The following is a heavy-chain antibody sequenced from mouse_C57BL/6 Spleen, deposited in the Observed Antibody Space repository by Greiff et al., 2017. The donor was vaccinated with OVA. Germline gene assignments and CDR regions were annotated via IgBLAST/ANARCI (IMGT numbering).Heavy chain of an antibody. V-gene: IGHV1-81*01. CDR3: ARSANWGYYFDY. Sequence: QVQLQQSGAELARPGASVKLSCKASGYTFTSYGISWVKQRTGQGLEWIGEIYPRSGNTYYNEKFKGKATLTADKSSSTAYMELRSLTSEDSAVYFCARSANWGYYFDYWGQGTTLTVSS. D-gene: IGHD4-1*01. CDR1: GYTFTSYG. J-gene: IGHJ2*01. CDR2: IYPRSGNT.